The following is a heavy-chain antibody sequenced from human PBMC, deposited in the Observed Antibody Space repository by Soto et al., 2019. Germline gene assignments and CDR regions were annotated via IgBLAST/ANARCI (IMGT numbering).Heavy chain of an antibody. J-gene: IGHJ4*02. CDR3: ASFGLYHYDSSAYYFDS. D-gene: IGHD3-22*01. CDR1: GGSISSGGYY. V-gene: IGHV4-31*03. CDR2: IYYSGST. Sequence: SETLSLTCTVSGGSISSGGYYWSWIRQHPGKGLEWIGYIYYSGSTYYNPSLKSRVTISVDTSKNQFSLKLSSVTAADTAVYFCASFGLYHYDSSAYYFDSWGQGTLVTVSS.